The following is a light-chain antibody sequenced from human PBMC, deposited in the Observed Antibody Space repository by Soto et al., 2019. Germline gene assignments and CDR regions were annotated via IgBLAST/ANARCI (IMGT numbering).Light chain of an antibody. V-gene: IGKV3-20*01. J-gene: IGKJ1*01. CDR2: GAT. CDR1: QSVSNNY. CDR3: KQYGSSGT. Sequence: EIVLTQSPGTLSLSPGERATLSCRASQSVSNNYLAWYQQKPGQAPRLLIHGATTRATGIQARFSGSGSGTEFTLTIRRLEPEDFAVYYCKQYGSSGTCGQGTKVDIK.